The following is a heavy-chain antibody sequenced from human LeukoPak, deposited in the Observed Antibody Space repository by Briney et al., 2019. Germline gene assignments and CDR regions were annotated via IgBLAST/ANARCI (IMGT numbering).Heavy chain of an antibody. V-gene: IGHV3-74*01. CDR1: GFTFRSYW. Sequence: GGSLRLSCAASGFTFRSYWMHWVRQAPGKGLLWVSRIKSDGSSTAYADSVKGRFTISRDNAKDTLHLQMNSLRAEDTAVYYCARSSVGTCFDYWGQGTLVTVSS. CDR2: IKSDGSST. CDR3: ARSSVGTCFDY. D-gene: IGHD1-1*01. J-gene: IGHJ4*02.